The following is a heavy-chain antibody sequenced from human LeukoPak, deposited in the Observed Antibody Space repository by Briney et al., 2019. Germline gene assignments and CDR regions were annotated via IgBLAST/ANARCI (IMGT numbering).Heavy chain of an antibody. CDR3: ARLSSGWYTIDY. J-gene: IGHJ4*02. CDR2: IYYSGST. CDR1: GGSISSYY. D-gene: IGHD6-19*01. V-gene: IGHV4-59*08. Sequence: PSETLSLTRTVSGGSISSYYWSWIRQPPGKGLERIGYIYYSGSTNYNPSLKSRVTISVDTSKNQFSLKLSSVTAADTAVYYCARLSSGWYTIDYWGQGTLVTVSS.